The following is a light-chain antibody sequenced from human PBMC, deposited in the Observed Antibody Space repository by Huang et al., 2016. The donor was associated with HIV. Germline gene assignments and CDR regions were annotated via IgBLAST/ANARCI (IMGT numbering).Light chain of an antibody. CDR3: QQGSNYPLT. V-gene: IGKV1-5*03. J-gene: IGKJ4*01. CDR2: KAA. Sequence: DIQMTQSPSTLSASIGDRVTITCRASQNIAIWLACYQQKPGKAPKLLIHKAARLYSGVPSRFSGSRSGTEFTLTISDLQPDDFATYYCQQGSNYPLTFGGGTKVEI. CDR1: QNIAIW.